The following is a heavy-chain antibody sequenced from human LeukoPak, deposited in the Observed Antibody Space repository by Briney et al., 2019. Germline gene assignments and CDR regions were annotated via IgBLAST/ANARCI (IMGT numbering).Heavy chain of an antibody. D-gene: IGHD2-2*02. CDR1: GGSFSGYY. V-gene: IGHV4-34*01. Sequence: PSETLSLTCAVYGGSFSGYYWSWIRQPPGKGLEWIGEINHSGSTNYNPSLKRRVTISVDTSKNQFSLKLSSVTAADTAVYYCASTGTGVAPAAIGYWGQGTLVTVSS. J-gene: IGHJ4*02. CDR2: INHSGST. CDR3: ASTGTGVAPAAIGY.